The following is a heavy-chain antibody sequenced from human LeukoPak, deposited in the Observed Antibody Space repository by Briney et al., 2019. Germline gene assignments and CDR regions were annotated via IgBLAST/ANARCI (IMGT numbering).Heavy chain of an antibody. CDR1: EFTFSNYV. CDR3: AREGPRGNSQFDY. V-gene: IGHV3-23*01. D-gene: IGHD4-23*01. Sequence: GGSLRLSCAASEFTFSNYVMTWVRQAPGKGLEWVSAISGSGSSTYYADSVKGRFTISRDNSKNTLYLQMNSLRAEDAAVYYCAREGPRGNSQFDYWGQGTLVTVSS. J-gene: IGHJ4*02. CDR2: ISGSGSST.